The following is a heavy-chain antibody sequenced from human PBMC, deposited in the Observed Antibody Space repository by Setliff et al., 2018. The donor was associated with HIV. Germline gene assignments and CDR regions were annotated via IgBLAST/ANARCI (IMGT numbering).Heavy chain of an antibody. J-gene: IGHJ3*02. D-gene: IGHD5-12*01. CDR3: ARDHSGYDPDAFDI. CDR2: SYISGST. CDR1: GGSTSNYH. Sequence: SLTCTVSGGSTSNYHWSWIRQPAGKGLEWIGRSYISGSTNYNPSLKSRVTMSVDTSKNQFSLKLSSVTAADTAVYYCARDHSGYDPDAFDIWGQGTMVTVSS. V-gene: IGHV4-4*07.